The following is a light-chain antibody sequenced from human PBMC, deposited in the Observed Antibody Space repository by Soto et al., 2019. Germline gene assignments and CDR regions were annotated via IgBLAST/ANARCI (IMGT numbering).Light chain of an antibody. Sequence: DIQMTQSPSSLSASVGDRVTITCRASQSISSYLNWYQQKPGKAPKLLIYAASSLQSGVPSRFSGCGSGTDFTLTISSLQPEDFATYYCQQSYSPLTFGGGTKVQIK. CDR1: QSISSY. CDR2: AAS. CDR3: QQSYSPLT. V-gene: IGKV1-39*01. J-gene: IGKJ4*01.